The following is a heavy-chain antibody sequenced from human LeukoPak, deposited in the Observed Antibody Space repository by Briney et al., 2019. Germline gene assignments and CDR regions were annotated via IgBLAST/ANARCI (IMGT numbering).Heavy chain of an antibody. CDR3: AREVIAAGKNFDY. J-gene: IGHJ4*02. CDR2: ISAYNGNT. D-gene: IGHD6-25*01. CDR1: GYTFTSYG. Sequence: ASVKVSCKASGYTFTSYGISWVRQAPGQGLEWMGWISAYNGNTNYAQKLQGRVTMTTDTSTSTAYMDLSSLRSEDTAVYYCAREVIAAGKNFDYWGQGTLVTVSS. V-gene: IGHV1-18*01.